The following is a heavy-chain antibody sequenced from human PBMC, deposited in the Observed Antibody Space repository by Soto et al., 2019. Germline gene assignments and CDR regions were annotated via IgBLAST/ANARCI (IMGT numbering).Heavy chain of an antibody. J-gene: IGHJ6*02. V-gene: IGHV3-64D*06. CDR2: ISSNGGST. Sequence: EVQLVESGGGLVQPGGSLRLSCSASGFTFSSYAMHWVRQAPGKGLEYVSAISSNGGSTYYADSVKGRFTISRDNSXIXLXLXXSGLGAESTAVYYFVRVGVGCSGGSCYSGLYGLDVRGQGTTVTVSS. CDR1: GFTFSSYA. D-gene: IGHD2-15*01. CDR3: VRVGVGCSGGSCYSGLYGLDV.